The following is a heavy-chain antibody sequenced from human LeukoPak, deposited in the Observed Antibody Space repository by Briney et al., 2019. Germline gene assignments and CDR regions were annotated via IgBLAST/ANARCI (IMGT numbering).Heavy chain of an antibody. CDR1: GFTFSSYW. D-gene: IGHD6-19*01. V-gene: IGHV3-74*01. J-gene: IGHJ4*02. CDR2: INSDGSST. CDR3: AREQWLVRKGYDY. Sequence: GGSLRLSCAASGFTFSSYWMHWVRQAPGKGLVRVSRINSDGSSTSYADSAKGRFTISRDNAKNTLYLQMNSLRAEDTAVYYCAREQWLVRKGYDYWGQGTLVTVSS.